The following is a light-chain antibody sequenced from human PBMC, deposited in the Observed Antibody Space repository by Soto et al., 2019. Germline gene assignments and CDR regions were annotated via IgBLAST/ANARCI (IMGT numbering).Light chain of an antibody. V-gene: IGKV3-11*01. CDR1: RSLGNN. Sequence: EIVMTQFPATLSVSPGERATLSCRASRSLGNNLAWYQQKHGQAPRLLIYDASNRATGIAPRFRGSGSGTDLTITISSVEPEDFEVYICQQRSNWPPTFGQGTRLEIK. CDR2: DAS. J-gene: IGKJ5*01. CDR3: QQRSNWPPT.